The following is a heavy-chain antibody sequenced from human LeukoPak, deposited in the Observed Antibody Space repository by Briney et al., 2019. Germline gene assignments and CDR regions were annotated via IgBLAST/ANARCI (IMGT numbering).Heavy chain of an antibody. J-gene: IGHJ4*02. V-gene: IGHV1-46*01. CDR1: GFTFTTYY. D-gene: IGHD6-13*01. CDR2: INPRGGST. CDR3: ARETRGVPGAIAAVKGFDY. Sequence: ASVKVSCKASGFTFTTYYMHWVRQAPGQGLEWMGIINPRGGSTSYTQKFQGRVTMTRDMSTSTVYMELSSLRSEDTAVYYCARETRGVPGAIAAVKGFDYWGQGTLVTVSS.